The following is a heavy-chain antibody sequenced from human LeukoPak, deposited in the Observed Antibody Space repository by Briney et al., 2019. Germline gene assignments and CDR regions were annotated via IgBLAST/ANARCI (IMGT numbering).Heavy chain of an antibody. CDR1: GYTFTTYY. V-gene: IGHV1-46*01. D-gene: IGHD4-17*01. J-gene: IGHJ3*02. CDR3: AREYGAGAFDI. CDR2: INPTGGGT. Sequence: ASVKVSCKASGYTFTTYYIHWVRQAPGQGLEWMGIINPTGGGTSYAQRFQGRVTMTRDTSTSTVYMELSNLRSEDTAVYYCAREYGAGAFDIWGQGTMVTVSS.